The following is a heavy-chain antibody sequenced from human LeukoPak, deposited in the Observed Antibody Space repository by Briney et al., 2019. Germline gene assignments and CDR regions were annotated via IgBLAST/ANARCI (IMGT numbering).Heavy chain of an antibody. Sequence: PGGSLRLSCAVSGFTFSSYEMNWVRQAPGKGLEWLSYISSSGRTFYYADSVKGRFTISRDNAKNSLYLQMNSLKTEDTAVYYCTRVGGVVGATADYWGQGTLVTVSS. CDR1: GFTFSSYE. CDR3: TRVGGVVGATADY. V-gene: IGHV3-48*03. CDR2: ISSSGRTF. J-gene: IGHJ4*02. D-gene: IGHD1-26*01.